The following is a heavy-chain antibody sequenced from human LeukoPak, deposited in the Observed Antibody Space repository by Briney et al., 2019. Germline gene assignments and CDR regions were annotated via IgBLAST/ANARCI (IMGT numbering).Heavy chain of an antibody. CDR1: GFTFSSYA. V-gene: IGHV3-64*01. Sequence: GGSLRLSCAASGFTFSSYAMLWVRQAPGKGLEYVSAISSNGGSTYYANSVKGRFTISRDNSKNTLYLQMGSLRAEDMAVYYCARDHDSSGSDYWGQGTLVTVSS. CDR2: ISSNGGST. D-gene: IGHD3-22*01. J-gene: IGHJ4*02. CDR3: ARDHDSSGSDY.